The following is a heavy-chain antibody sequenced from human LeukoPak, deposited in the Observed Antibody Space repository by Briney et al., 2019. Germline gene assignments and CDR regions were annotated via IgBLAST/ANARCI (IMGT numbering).Heavy chain of an antibody. CDR3: ARDSGEVPDY. J-gene: IGHJ4*02. CDR1: GYTFNGYY. CDR2: INPNNGGT. V-gene: IGHV1-2*02. D-gene: IGHD3-10*01. Sequence: GASVKVSCKSSGYTFNGYYMHWVRQAPGQGLEWMGWINPNNGGTKYAQNFQGRVTMTRDMSISTAYMELDRLGFDDTAVYYCARDSGEVPDYWGQGTLVTVSS.